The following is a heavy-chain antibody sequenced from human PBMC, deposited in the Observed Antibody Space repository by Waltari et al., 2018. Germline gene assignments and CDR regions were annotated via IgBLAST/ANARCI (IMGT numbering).Heavy chain of an antibody. CDR1: EHNFDSYF. CDR3: AREVWGSTAP. D-gene: IGHD7-27*01. V-gene: IGHV3-30-3*01. Sequence: QVQLVESGGGVVQPGKSLRLSCVGSEHNFDSYFMYWVRQAPGKGLEWVAFISFDGSNKYYEDSVKGRFTISRDNSKKMLYLQMDSLRPEDTAVYYCAREVWGSTAPWGQGTLVSVSS. J-gene: IGHJ5*02. CDR2: ISFDGSNK.